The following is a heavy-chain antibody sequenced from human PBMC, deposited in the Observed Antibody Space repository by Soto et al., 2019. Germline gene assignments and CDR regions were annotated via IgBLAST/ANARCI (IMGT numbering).Heavy chain of an antibody. J-gene: IGHJ3*02. CDR3: AKSGRPGGGNSYAFDT. CDR1: GFTFSSYG. V-gene: IGHV3-30*18. CDR2: ISYDGSNK. D-gene: IGHD2-15*01. Sequence: GGSLRLSCAAPGFTFSSYGMHWVRQAPGKGLEWVAVISYDGSNKYYADSVKGRFTISRDNSKNTLYLQMNSLRAEDTAVYYCAKSGRPGGGNSYAFDTWGQGTMVTVSS.